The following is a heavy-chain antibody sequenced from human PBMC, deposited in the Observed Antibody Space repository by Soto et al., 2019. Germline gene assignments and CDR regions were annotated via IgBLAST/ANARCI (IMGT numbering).Heavy chain of an antibody. Sequence: AEKRACQASGYTFTGYYMHWLRQAPGQGLEWMGWINPNSGGTNYAQKFQGRVTMTRDTSISTAYMELSRLRSDDTAVYDCAIGGTYRHWDFDLWGRASLVSGFS. D-gene: IGHD1-1*01. CDR3: AIGGTYRHWDFDL. CDR2: INPNSGGT. J-gene: IGHJ2*01. CDR1: GYTFTGYY. V-gene: IGHV1-2*02.